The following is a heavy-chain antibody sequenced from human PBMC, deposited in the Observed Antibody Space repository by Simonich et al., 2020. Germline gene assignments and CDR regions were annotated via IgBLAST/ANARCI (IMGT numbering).Heavy chain of an antibody. J-gene: IGHJ4*02. V-gene: IGHV2-5*01. CDR1: GFSLSTSGVG. Sequence: QITLKESGPTLVKPTQTLTLTCTFPGFSLSTSGVGVGWTRQPPGKALEWLALIYWNDDKRYNPSMKSRHTITKDTTKNKMVLTMNNMDPVDTATYYCAHRRGFFDYWGQGTLVTVSS. CDR3: AHRRGFFDY. CDR2: IYWNDDK.